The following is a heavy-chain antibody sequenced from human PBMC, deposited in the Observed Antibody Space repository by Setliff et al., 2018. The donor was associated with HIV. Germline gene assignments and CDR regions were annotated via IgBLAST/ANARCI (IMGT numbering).Heavy chain of an antibody. V-gene: IGHV4-39*01. J-gene: IGHJ4*02. Sequence: PSETLSLTCTVSGGSISSSSYYWGWIRQPPGKGLEWIGSIYYSGSTYYNPSLKSRVTISVDTSKNQFSLKLSSVTAADTAVYYCAGRGRIAVDGGFDYWGQGTLVTVSS. CDR2: IYYSGST. CDR3: AGRGRIAVDGGFDY. D-gene: IGHD6-19*01. CDR1: GGSISSSSYY.